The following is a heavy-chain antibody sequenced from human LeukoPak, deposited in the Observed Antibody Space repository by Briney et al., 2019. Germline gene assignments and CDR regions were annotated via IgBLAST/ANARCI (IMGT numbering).Heavy chain of an antibody. Sequence: KPSETLSLTCTVSGGSISSYYWSWIRQPPGKGLEWIGYIYYSGSTNYNPSLKSRVTISVDTSKNQFSLKLSSVTAADTAVYYCARDLTYYGSYWGMDVWGQGTTVTVSS. J-gene: IGHJ6*02. CDR2: IYYSGST. CDR3: ARDLTYYGSYWGMDV. D-gene: IGHD3-10*01. CDR1: GGSISSYY. V-gene: IGHV4-59*01.